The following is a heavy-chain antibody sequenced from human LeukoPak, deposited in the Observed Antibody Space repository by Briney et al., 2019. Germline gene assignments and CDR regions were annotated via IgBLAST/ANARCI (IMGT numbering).Heavy chain of an antibody. D-gene: IGHD3-3*01. V-gene: IGHV3-66*02. Sequence: GGSLRLSCAASGFTVSSNYMSWVRQAPGKGLEWVSAIYSGGSTYYADSVKGRFTISRDNSKNTLYLQMNSLRAEDTAVYYCARDLAPINYDFWSGYYRNAFDIWGQGTMVTVSS. CDR2: IYSGGST. CDR3: ARDLAPINYDFWSGYYRNAFDI. CDR1: GFTVSSNY. J-gene: IGHJ3*02.